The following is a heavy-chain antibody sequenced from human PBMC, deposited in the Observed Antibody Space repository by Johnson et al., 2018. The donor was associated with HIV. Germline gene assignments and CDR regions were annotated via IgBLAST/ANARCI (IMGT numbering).Heavy chain of an antibody. J-gene: IGHJ3*02. D-gene: IGHD6-19*01. CDR1: GFTVSRSY. CDR2: IYSGGST. CDR3: ARDIIAVAGYDAFDI. V-gene: IGHV3-66*03. Sequence: MHLVESGGGLIQPGGSLRFSCAGSGFTVSRSYMSWVRQAPGKGLEWVSVIYSGGSTYYADSVKGRCTISRDISKDTLYLQMNSLRAEDTAVYYCARDIIAVAGYDAFDIWGQGTMVTVSS.